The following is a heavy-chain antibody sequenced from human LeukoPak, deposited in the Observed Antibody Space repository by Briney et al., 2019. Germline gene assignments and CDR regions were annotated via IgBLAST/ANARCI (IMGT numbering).Heavy chain of an antibody. Sequence: ASVKVSCKASGYIFTGYYVHWVRQASGQGFEWMGWINPNSGGTNYAPTFQGRVTMTRDTSISTAYMELSRLTSDDTTIYYCATTLHIVVVTWHAFDIWGQGTMVTVSS. J-gene: IGHJ3*02. CDR3: ATTLHIVVVTWHAFDI. D-gene: IGHD2-21*02. V-gene: IGHV1-2*02. CDR1: GYIFTGYY. CDR2: INPNSGGT.